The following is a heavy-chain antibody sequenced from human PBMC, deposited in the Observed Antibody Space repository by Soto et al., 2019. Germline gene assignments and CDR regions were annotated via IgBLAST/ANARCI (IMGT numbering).Heavy chain of an antibody. Sequence: SETLSLTCAVYGGSFSGYYWSWIRQPPGKGLEWIGEINHSGSTHYNPSLKSRVTISVDTSKNQFSLKLSSVTAADTAVYYCARAHYGDYGYGMDVWGQGTTVTVSS. CDR3: ARAHYGDYGYGMDV. J-gene: IGHJ6*02. V-gene: IGHV4-34*01. CDR2: INHSGST. CDR1: GGSFSGYY. D-gene: IGHD4-17*01.